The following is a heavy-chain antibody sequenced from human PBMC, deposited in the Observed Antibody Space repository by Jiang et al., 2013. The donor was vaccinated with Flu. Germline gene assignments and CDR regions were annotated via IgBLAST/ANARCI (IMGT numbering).Heavy chain of an antibody. CDR1: GDSISGSSCY. J-gene: IGHJ4*02. V-gene: IGHV4-39*01. CDR2: IYSGST. D-gene: IGHD1-26*01. CDR3: ARQWDDTGNYYARAHFDS. Sequence: LLKPSETLSLTCAVSGDSISGSSCYWGWIRQPPGKGLEWIASIYSGSTYYNPSLKSRVTMSVDTSKNQFSLNLRSVTAADTAVYYCARQWDDTGNYYARAHFDSWGQGTLVTVSS.